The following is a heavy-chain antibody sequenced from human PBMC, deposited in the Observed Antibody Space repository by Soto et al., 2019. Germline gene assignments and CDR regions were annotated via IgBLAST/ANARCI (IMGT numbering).Heavy chain of an antibody. J-gene: IGHJ5*02. CDR3: ARALIDCSGGSCYSVPFDP. CDR2: INPGNGNT. Sequence: GSMKVSCKASGLTFNSYAMHWVRQAPGQRLEWMGWINPGNGNTKYSQKFQGGVTITGDKSTSTAYMELSSLRSEDTAVYYCARALIDCSGGSCYSVPFDPWGQETLVTAPQ. CDR1: GLTFNSYA. D-gene: IGHD2-15*01. V-gene: IGHV1-3*01.